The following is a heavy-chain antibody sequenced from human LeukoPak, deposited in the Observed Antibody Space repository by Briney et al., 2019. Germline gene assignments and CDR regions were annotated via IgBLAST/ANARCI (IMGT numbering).Heavy chain of an antibody. CDR1: GFTFSSYA. D-gene: IGHD4-23*01. CDR2: ISGSGGST. J-gene: IGHJ4*02. V-gene: IGHV3-23*01. CDR3: AKADGGTLFDY. Sequence: GGSLGLSCAASGFTFSSYAMSWVRQAPGKGLEWVSAISGSGGSTYYADSVKGRCTISRDNSKNTLYLQMNSLRAEDTAVYYCAKADGGTLFDYWGQGTLVTVSS.